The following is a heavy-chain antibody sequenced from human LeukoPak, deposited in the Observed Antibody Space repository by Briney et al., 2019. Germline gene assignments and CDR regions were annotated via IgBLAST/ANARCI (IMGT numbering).Heavy chain of an antibody. V-gene: IGHV1-58*01. D-gene: IGHD3-22*01. CDR1: GFTFPSSA. J-gene: IGHJ3*02. Sequence: SVEVSCKASGFTFPSSAVQWVRQARGQRLEWIGWIVVGSGNTDYAQKFQKRVTITRDMSTSTASMELSSLRSEDTAVYYCAALNYYDSSGFYVSSDAFDIWGQGTMVTVSS. CDR3: AALNYYDSSGFYVSSDAFDI. CDR2: IVVGSGNT.